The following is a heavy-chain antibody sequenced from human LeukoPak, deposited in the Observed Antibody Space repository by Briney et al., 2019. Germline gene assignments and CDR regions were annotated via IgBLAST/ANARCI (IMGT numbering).Heavy chain of an antibody. CDR1: GFIFSDHP. CDR3: ARRIMGSTGHAFDF. D-gene: IGHD2-8*01. CDR2: TRVSDNKL. Sequence: TGGSLRLSCAASGFIFSDHPVGWIRQAPGKGLEWLSYTRVSDNKLYYADSVKGRFTISRDNAQTSLYLQMNSLRAEDTAVYYCARRIMGSTGHAFDFWGQGTMVTVSS. J-gene: IGHJ3*01. V-gene: IGHV3-11*01.